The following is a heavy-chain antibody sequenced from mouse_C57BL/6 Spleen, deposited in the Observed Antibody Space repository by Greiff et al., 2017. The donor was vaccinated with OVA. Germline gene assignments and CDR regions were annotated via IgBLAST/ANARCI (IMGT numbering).Heavy chain of an antibody. CDR2: IDPSDSYT. Sequence: QVQLQQPGAELVGPGTSVKLSCKASGYTFTSYWMHWVKQRPGQGLEWIGVIDPSDSYTNYNQKFKGKATLTVDTSSSTAYMQLSSLTSEDSAVYYCARSFTTVVATRAWFAYWGQGTLVTVSA. CDR1: GYTFTSYW. CDR3: ARSFTTVVATRAWFAY. D-gene: IGHD1-1*01. J-gene: IGHJ3*01. V-gene: IGHV1-59*01.